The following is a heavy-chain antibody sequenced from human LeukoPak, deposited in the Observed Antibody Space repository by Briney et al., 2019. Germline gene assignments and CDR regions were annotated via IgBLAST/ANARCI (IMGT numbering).Heavy chain of an antibody. CDR2: IKGICPTT. Sequence: GGSLRLSCAASGFTFSNYYMSWIRQAPGKGLEWFSTIKGICPTTYYADYLKGRFTISRENAKNSLFLQMSSLRADDTAIYYCARAGELRYMDVWGKGTAVTVSS. CDR1: GFTFSNYY. J-gene: IGHJ6*03. CDR3: ARAGELRYMDV. V-gene: IGHV3-11*04. D-gene: IGHD3-16*01.